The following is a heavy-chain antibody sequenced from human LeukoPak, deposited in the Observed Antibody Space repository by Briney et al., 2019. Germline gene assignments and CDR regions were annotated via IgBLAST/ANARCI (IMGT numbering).Heavy chain of an antibody. CDR3: ARVTWQLRFFSIGYFDY. D-gene: IGHD3-3*01. J-gene: IGHJ4*02. V-gene: IGHV4-34*01. CDR2: INHSGST. Sequence: PSETLSLTCAVYGGSFSGYYWSWIRQPPGKGLEWIGEINHSGSTNYNPSFKSRVPISVDTSKNQFSLKLSSVTAADAAVYYCARVTWQLRFFSIGYFDYWGQGTLVTVSS. CDR1: GGSFSGYY.